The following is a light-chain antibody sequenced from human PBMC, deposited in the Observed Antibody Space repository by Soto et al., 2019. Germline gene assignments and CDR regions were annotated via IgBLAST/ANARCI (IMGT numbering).Light chain of an antibody. CDR3: GLYVGRNYNVI. CDR2: EVT. Sequence: QSALTQPPSASGSPGQSVTISCTGTSSDVGFYNYISWYQRHPGKAPKLIIYEVTKRPSGVPDRFSGSKSGNTASLTVSGLQAEDEADYFCGLYVGRNYNVIFGGGTKLTVL. V-gene: IGLV2-8*01. J-gene: IGLJ2*01. CDR1: SSDVGFYNY.